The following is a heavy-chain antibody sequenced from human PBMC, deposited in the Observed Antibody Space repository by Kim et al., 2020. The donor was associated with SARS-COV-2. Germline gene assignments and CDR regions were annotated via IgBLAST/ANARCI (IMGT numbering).Heavy chain of an antibody. CDR1: GFTFSNAW. CDR2: IKSKTDGGTT. J-gene: IGHJ4*02. CDR3: TTAYSSGYYRRWGVDY. Sequence: GGSLRLSCAASGFTFSNAWMSWVRQAPGKGLEWVGRIKSKTDGGTTDYAAPVKGRFTISRDDSKNTLYLQMNSLKTEDTAVYYCTTAYSSGYYRRWGVDYWGQGTLVTVSS. V-gene: IGHV3-15*01. D-gene: IGHD3-22*01.